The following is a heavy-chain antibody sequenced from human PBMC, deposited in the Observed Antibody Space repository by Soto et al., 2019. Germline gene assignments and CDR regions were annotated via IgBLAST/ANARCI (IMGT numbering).Heavy chain of an antibody. V-gene: IGHV3-21*06. CDR2: IVSSKNYI. CDR3: ARAIRGSRYVVYFDH. J-gene: IGHJ4*02. CDR1: GFSFSSYS. Sequence: PGGSLRLSCAASGFSFSSYSMNWVRQAPGKGLEWVSSIVSSKNYIYYADSVEGRFTISRDNDKNSLYLQMDSLTAEDTAIYYCARAIRGSRYVVYFDHWGQGALVTVSS. D-gene: IGHD1-26*01.